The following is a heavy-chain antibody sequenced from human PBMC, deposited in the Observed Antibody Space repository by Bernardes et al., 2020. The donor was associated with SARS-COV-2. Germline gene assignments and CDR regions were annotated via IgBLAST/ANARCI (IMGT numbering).Heavy chain of an antibody. CDR3: ARDRWRSVAAILGMDS. V-gene: IGHV3-33*01. CDR1: GFTFNSYG. D-gene: IGHD2-15*01. J-gene: IGHJ4*02. Sequence: GGSLRLSCAASGFTFNSYGIHWVRQAPGKGLEWVAVIWYDGSNKYYAGSVKGRFTISRDNSKNTLYLQMNSLRAEDTAVYYCARDRWRSVAAILGMDSWGQGTLVTVSS. CDR2: IWYDGSNK.